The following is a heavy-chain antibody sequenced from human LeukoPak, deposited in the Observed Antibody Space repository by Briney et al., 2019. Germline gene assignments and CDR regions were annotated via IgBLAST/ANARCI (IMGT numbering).Heavy chain of an antibody. CDR2: INHSGST. Sequence: SETLSLTCAVYGGSFSGYYWSWIRQPPGKGLEWIGEINHSGSTNYNPSLKSRVTISVDTSKNQFSLKLSSVTAADTAVYYCARPMVRGVDRGWFDPWGQGTLVTVSS. J-gene: IGHJ5*02. V-gene: IGHV4-34*01. D-gene: IGHD3-10*01. CDR1: GGSFSGYY. CDR3: ARPMVRGVDRGWFDP.